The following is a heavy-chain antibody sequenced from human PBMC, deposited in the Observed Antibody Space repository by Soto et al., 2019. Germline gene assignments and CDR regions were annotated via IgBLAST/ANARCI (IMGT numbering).Heavy chain of an antibody. D-gene: IGHD2-15*01. CDR2: INPNSGGT. Sequence: QVHLVQSGAEVKGPGASVKVSCKASGYIFTGYYLHWVRQAPGQGLQWMGRINPNSGGTKFAQMFQGRVTMTRDTSTSTAYMELSNMRSGDTAIYYCARSVVARGGGLDYWGQGTLVTVSS. CDR3: ARSVVARGGGLDY. J-gene: IGHJ4*02. V-gene: IGHV1-2*02. CDR1: GYIFTGYY.